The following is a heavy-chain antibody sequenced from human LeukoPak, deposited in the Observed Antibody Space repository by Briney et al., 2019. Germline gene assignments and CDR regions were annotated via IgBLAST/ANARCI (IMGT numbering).Heavy chain of an antibody. CDR2: IYPGDSDT. CDR1: GYSFTSYW. Sequence: NRGESLKISCKGSGYSFTSYWIGWVRQMPGKGLEWMGIIYPGDSDTRYSPSFQGQVTISADKSISTAYLQWSSLKASDTAMYYCARSGTLYDILTGYSDYWGQGTLVTVSS. V-gene: IGHV5-51*01. D-gene: IGHD3-9*01. J-gene: IGHJ4*02. CDR3: ARSGTLYDILTGYSDY.